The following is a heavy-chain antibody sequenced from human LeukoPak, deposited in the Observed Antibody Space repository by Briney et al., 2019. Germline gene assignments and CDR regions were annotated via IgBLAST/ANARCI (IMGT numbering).Heavy chain of an antibody. D-gene: IGHD6-13*01. V-gene: IGHV1-8*03. CDR3: ARGRSSSWLVYYYYMDV. Sequence: ASVNVSCKASGYTFTSYDINWVRQATGQGLEWMGWMNPNSGNTGYAQKFQGRVTITRNTSISTAYMELSSLRSEDTAVYYCARGRSSSWLVYYYYMDVWGKGTTVTVSS. J-gene: IGHJ6*03. CDR1: GYTFTSYD. CDR2: MNPNSGNT.